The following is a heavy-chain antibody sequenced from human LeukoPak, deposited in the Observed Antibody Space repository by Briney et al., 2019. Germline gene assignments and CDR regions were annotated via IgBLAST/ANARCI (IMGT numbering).Heavy chain of an antibody. CDR1: GGSISSGDYY. J-gene: IGHJ4*02. CDR3: ARGRSPRDYGTPTGFDY. CDR2: IYYSGST. V-gene: IGHV4-30-4*01. D-gene: IGHD4-17*01. Sequence: SQTLSLTCTVSGGSISSGDYYWSWIRQPPGKGLEWIGCIYYSGSTYYNPSLKSRVTISVDTSKNQFSLKLSSVTAADTAVYYCARGRSPRDYGTPTGFDYWGQGTLVTVSS.